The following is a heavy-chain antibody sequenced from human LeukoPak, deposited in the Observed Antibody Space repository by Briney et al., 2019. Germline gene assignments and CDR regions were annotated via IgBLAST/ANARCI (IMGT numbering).Heavy chain of an antibody. J-gene: IGHJ4*02. D-gene: IGHD1-26*01. CDR3: ARADSPGASFHY. Sequence: ASVKVSCKASGYTFTGYYMHWVRQAPGQGLEWMGWINPNSGGTNYAQKFQGRVTMTRDTSISTAYMELSRLRSDGTAVYYCARADSPGASFHYWGQGTLVTVSS. CDR1: GYTFTGYY. CDR2: INPNSGGT. V-gene: IGHV1-2*02.